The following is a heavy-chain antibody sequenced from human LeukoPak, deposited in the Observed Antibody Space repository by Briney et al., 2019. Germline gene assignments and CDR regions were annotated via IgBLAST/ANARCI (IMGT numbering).Heavy chain of an antibody. J-gene: IGHJ4*02. D-gene: IGHD1-26*01. V-gene: IGHV3-30-3*01. Sequence: GGSLRLSCAASGFTFSPYAMHWVRQAPGKGLEWVAVISHDGSNKYYADSVKGRFTISRDNAKNSLYLQMNSLRAEDTAVYYCARGLLGARGGQGTLVTVSS. CDR3: ARGLLGAR. CDR2: ISHDGSNK. CDR1: GFTFSPYA.